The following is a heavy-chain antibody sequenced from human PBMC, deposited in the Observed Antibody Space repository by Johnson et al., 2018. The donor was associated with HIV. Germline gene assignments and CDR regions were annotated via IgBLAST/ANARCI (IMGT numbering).Heavy chain of an antibody. CDR3: AKAFSTFHDAFDI. J-gene: IGHJ3*02. Sequence: VQLVESGGGLVQPGRSLRLSCAASGFTFDDYAMHWVRQAPGKGLEWVSRIKSKTDGGTTDYAAPVKGRFSISRDDSKNTLFLQMNSLRAEDTAVYFCAKAFSTFHDAFDIWGQGTMVTVSS. CDR1: GFTFDDYA. CDR2: IKSKTDGGTT. V-gene: IGHV3-15*01. D-gene: IGHD2/OR15-2a*01.